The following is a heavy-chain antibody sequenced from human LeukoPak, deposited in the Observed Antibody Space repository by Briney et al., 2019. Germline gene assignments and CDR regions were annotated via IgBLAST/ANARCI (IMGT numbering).Heavy chain of an antibody. J-gene: IGHJ6*02. V-gene: IGHV3-21*01. D-gene: IGHD6-13*01. CDR2: SSSSYI. Sequence: SSSSYIYYADSVKGRFTISRDNAKNSLYLQMNSLRAEDTAVYYCARVYSSSWYLDPYGMDVWGQGTTVTVSS. CDR3: ARVYSSSWYLDPYGMDV.